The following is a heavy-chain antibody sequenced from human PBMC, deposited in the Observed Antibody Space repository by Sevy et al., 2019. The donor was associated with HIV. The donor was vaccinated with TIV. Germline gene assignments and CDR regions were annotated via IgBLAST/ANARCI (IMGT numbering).Heavy chain of an antibody. J-gene: IGHJ3*02. CDR2: VSFDGGSK. D-gene: IGHD3-16*01. CDR3: ARERARSITFDI. V-gene: IGHV3-30-3*01. CDR1: GFTFNNFP. Sequence: GGSLRLSCEASGFTFNNFPIHWVRQAPGKGREWVAVVSFDGGSKYYADSVRGRFTVSRDNSKNTVYLQLNSLRAEDTAVYYSARERARSITFDIWRQGPLVTVSS.